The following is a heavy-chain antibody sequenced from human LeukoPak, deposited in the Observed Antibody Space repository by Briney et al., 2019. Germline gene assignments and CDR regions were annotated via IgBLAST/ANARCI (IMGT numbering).Heavy chain of an antibody. Sequence: TSETLSLTCIVSGGSISSISSNNYHWGWIRQPPGKGLEWIGSIYYSGSTYYNPSLKSRVTISVDTSKNQFSLKLSSVTAAETAVYYCARYSSGWSYSFDYWGQGTLVTVSS. CDR3: ARYSSGWSYSFDY. CDR1: GGSISSISSNNYH. J-gene: IGHJ4*02. V-gene: IGHV4-39*07. CDR2: IYYSGST. D-gene: IGHD6-19*01.